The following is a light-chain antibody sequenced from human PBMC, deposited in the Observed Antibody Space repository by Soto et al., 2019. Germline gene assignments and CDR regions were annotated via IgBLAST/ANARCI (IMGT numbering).Light chain of an antibody. CDR1: QSISSW. J-gene: IGKJ1*01. CDR2: DAS. V-gene: IGKV1-5*01. Sequence: DIQITQSPSALSASVGDRATITCRASQSISSWLAWYQQKPGKAPKLLIYDASTLQSGVPSRYSGSGSGTEFTLTISNLQPDDFATYYCQQYNSYSTFGQGTKVDIK. CDR3: QQYNSYST.